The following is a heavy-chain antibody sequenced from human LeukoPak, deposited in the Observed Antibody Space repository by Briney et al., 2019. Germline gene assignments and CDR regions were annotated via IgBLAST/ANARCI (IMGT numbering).Heavy chain of an antibody. CDR1: GGSISSYY. V-gene: IGHV4-59*08. Sequence: SETLSLTCTVSGGSISSYYWSWIRQPPGKGLEWIGYIYYSGSTNYNPSLKSRVTISVGTSKNQFSLKLSSVTAADTAVYYCARHHSYYGMDVWGQGTTVTVSS. J-gene: IGHJ6*02. CDR2: IYYSGST. CDR3: ARHHSYYGMDV.